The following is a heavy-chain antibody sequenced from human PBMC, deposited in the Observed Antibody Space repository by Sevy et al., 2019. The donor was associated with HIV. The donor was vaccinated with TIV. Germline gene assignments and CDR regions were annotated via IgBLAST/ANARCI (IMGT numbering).Heavy chain of an antibody. CDR2: IFNDGKTK. CDR3: ARESGSDWYLDS. D-gene: IGHD2-21*02. Sequence: GGSLRLSCAASGFTVSNNYISWVRQAPGKGLEWVASIFNDGKTKYYGDPVKGRFTISRDDSKNTLYLQMDSLRAEDTAVYYCARESGSDWYLDSWGQGTLVTVSS. J-gene: IGHJ4*02. CDR1: GFTVSNNY. V-gene: IGHV3-33*08.